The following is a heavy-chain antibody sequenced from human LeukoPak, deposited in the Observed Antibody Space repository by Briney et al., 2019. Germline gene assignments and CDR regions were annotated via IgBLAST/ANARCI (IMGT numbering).Heavy chain of an antibody. CDR3: ARGRAMYYYDSSSYSDY. D-gene: IGHD3-22*01. CDR2: ISAYNGNT. Sequence: ASVKVSCKASGYTFTSYGISWVRQAPGQGLEWMGWISAYNGNTNYAQKLQGRVTMTTDTSTSTAYMELRSLRSDDTAVYYCARGRAMYYYDSSSYSDYWGQGTLVTVSS. CDR1: GYTFTSYG. V-gene: IGHV1-18*01. J-gene: IGHJ4*02.